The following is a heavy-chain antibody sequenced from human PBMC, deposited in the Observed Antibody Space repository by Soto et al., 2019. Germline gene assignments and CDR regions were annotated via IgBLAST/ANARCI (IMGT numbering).Heavy chain of an antibody. Sequence: KWLEWVSTISGSGVSKYYSDSVKGRFTISRDNSMNTVYLQIKSLADDDTAIYYCAKAVEVANRWCKLFDAWGHGTLVTVSS. V-gene: IGHV3-23*01. CDR2: ISGSGVSK. D-gene: IGHD2-8*01. J-gene: IGHJ5*01. CDR3: AKAVEVANRWCKLFDA.